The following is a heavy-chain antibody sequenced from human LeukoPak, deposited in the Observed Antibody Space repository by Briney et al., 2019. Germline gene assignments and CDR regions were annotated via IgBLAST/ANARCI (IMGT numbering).Heavy chain of an antibody. CDR2: IKQDGSDK. CDR3: ARDPAYCGGDCYSYYFDY. J-gene: IGHJ4*02. V-gene: IGHV3-7*01. D-gene: IGHD2-21*02. Sequence: GGSLRLSCAASEFTFSRSWMNWVRQAPGKGLEGVANIKQDGSDKYYLDSVRGRFTISRDNAKNSLYLQMNSLRAEDTAVYYCARDPAYCGGDCYSYYFDYWGQGTLVTVSS. CDR1: EFTFSRSW.